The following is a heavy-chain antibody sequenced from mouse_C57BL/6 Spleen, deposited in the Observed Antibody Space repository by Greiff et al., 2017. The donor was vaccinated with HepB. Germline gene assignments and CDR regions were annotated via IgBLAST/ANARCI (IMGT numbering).Heavy chain of an antibody. CDR2: INPSNGGT. CDR3: AKEGFYYGNYEDY. CDR1: GYTFTSYW. D-gene: IGHD2-1*01. V-gene: IGHV1-53*01. J-gene: IGHJ2*01. Sequence: VQLQQPGTELVKPGASVKLSCKASGYTFTSYWMHWVKQRPGQGLEWIGNINPSNGGTNYNEKFKSKATLTVDKSSSTAYMQLSSLTSEDSAVYYCAKEGFYYGNYEDYWGQGTTLTVSS.